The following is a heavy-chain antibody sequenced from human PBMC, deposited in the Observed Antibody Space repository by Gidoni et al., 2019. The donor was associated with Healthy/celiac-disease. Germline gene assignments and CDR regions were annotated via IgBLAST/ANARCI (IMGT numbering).Heavy chain of an antibody. J-gene: IGHJ6*03. CDR1: GGSVSGYY. Sequence: QVQLQQWGAGLLKPSETLSRTCAVDGGSVSGYYWSGIRQAPGKGLEWIGEINHSGSTNYNPSLTSRVTISVATSTTQFSLKLSSVTAADTAVYYCARIYCSSTSCYTGRPNYYYYYYMDVWGKGTTVTVSS. D-gene: IGHD2-2*02. V-gene: IGHV4-34*01. CDR2: INHSGST. CDR3: ARIYCSSTSCYTGRPNYYYYYYMDV.